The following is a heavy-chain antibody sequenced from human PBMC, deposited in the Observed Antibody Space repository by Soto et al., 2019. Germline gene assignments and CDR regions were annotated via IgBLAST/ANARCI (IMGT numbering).Heavy chain of an antibody. V-gene: IGHV4-30-2*01. D-gene: IGHD3-9*01. CDR1: GGSISSRGHS. CDR3: ARGGDYDILTAYYINYFEY. J-gene: IGHJ4*02. Sequence: QLQLQESGSGLVKPSQILSLTCAVSGGSISSRGHSWSWIRQPPGKGLEWIGYMDHSGSTYYNPSLESRVSISVDRSKNQFFLKLSSVTAADTAVYYCARGGDYDILTAYYINYFEYWGQGTLVTVSS. CDR2: MDHSGST.